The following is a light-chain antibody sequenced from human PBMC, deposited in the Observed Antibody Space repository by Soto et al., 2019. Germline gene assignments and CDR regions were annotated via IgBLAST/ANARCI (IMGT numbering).Light chain of an antibody. V-gene: IGLV2-14*01. Sequence: QSALTQPASVSGSPGQSITISCTGTSSDIGRYNYVSWFQQHPGNVPKLVIFEVNYRPSGVSDRFSGSKSGNTASLTITGLQAEDEADYYCTSCITANTRCVFGSGTKVTVL. CDR3: TSCITANTRCV. CDR1: SSDIGRYNY. J-gene: IGLJ1*01. CDR2: EVN.